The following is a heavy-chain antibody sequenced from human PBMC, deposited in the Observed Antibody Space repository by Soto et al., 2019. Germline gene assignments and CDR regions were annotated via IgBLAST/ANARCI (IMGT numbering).Heavy chain of an antibody. D-gene: IGHD2-8*01. Sequence: PSETLSLTCTVSGGSISSGGYYWSWIRQHPGKGLEWIGYIYYSGSTYYNPSLKSRVTISVDTSKNQFSLKLSSVTAADTAVYYCAREGCTNGVCSIDYWGQGTLVTVSS. CDR3: AREGCTNGVCSIDY. CDR2: IYYSGST. J-gene: IGHJ4*02. CDR1: GGSISSGGYY. V-gene: IGHV4-31*03.